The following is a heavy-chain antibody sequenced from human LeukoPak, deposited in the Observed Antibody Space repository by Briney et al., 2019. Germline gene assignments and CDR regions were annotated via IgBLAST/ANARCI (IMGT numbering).Heavy chain of an antibody. CDR1: GYTFTSYG. V-gene: IGHV1-18*01. D-gene: IGHD3-22*01. Sequence: ASVKVSCKASGYTFTSYGISWVRQAPGQGLEWMGWISAYNGNTNYAQKLQGRVTMTRNTSISTAYMELSSLRSEDTAVYYCAKYYYDSSGGGGFDPWGQGTLVTVSS. CDR3: AKYYYDSSGGGGFDP. CDR2: ISAYNGNT. J-gene: IGHJ5*02.